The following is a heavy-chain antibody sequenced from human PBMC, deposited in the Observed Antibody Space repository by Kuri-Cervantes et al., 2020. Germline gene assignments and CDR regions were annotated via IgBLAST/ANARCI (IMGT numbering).Heavy chain of an antibody. Sequence: SETLSLTCTVSDGSISSYYWSWIRQPPGKGLEWIGYIYYSGSTNYNPSPKSRVTISVDTSKNQFSLKLSSVTAADTAVYYCAAIAAAGIYYYYYYMDVWGKGTTVTVSS. CDR2: IYYSGST. D-gene: IGHD6-13*01. CDR3: AAIAAAGIYYYYYYMDV. CDR1: DGSISSYY. J-gene: IGHJ6*03. V-gene: IGHV4-59*12.